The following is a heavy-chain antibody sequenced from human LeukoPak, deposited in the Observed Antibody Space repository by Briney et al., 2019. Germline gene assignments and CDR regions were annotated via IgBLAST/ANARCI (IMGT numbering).Heavy chain of an antibody. CDR2: IIPIFGTA. D-gene: IGHD3-10*01. CDR1: GGTFSSYA. Sequence: SVKVSCKASGGTFSSYAISWVRQAPGQGLEWMGGIIPIFGTANYAQKFQGRVTITADESTSTAYMELSSLRSEDTAVYYCAHKWFGELFPITWGQGTLVTVSS. V-gene: IGHV1-69*13. CDR3: AHKWFGELFPIT. J-gene: IGHJ5*02.